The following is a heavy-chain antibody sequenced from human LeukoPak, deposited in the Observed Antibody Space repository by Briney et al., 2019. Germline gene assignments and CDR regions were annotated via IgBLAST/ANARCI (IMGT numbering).Heavy chain of an antibody. V-gene: IGHV4-39*07. J-gene: IGHJ4*02. D-gene: IGHD3-22*01. CDR2: IYYSGST. Sequence: SETLSLTCTVSGGSISSSSYYWGWIRQPPGTGLEWIGSIYYSGSTYYNPSLKSRVTISVDTSKNQFSLKLSSVTAADTAVYYCARGPRYDSSGYFGYWGQGTLVTVSS. CDR3: ARGPRYDSSGYFGY. CDR1: GGSISSSSYY.